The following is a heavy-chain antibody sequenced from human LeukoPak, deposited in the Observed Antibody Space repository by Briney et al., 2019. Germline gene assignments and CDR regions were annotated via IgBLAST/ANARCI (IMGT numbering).Heavy chain of an antibody. CDR3: AGTDYVWGSYRYIVSL. D-gene: IGHD3-16*02. Sequence: PSETLSLTCAVYGGSFSGYYWSWIRQPPGKGLEWIGEINHSGSTNYNPSLKSRVTISVDTSKNQFSLKLSSVTAADTAVYYCAGTDYVWGSYRYIVSLWGQGTLVTVSS. CDR1: GGSFSGYY. J-gene: IGHJ4*02. CDR2: INHSGST. V-gene: IGHV4-34*01.